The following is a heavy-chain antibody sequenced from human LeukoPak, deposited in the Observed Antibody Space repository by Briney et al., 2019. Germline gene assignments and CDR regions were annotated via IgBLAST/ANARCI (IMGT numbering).Heavy chain of an antibody. CDR3: AKRGNSWDLFDY. V-gene: IGHV3-33*06. J-gene: IGHJ4*02. D-gene: IGHD6-13*01. CDR1: GFMLNNYD. CDR2: IWYDESNK. Sequence: GGSLRLSCAASGFMLNNYDMHWVRQAPGRGLEWVAMIWYDESNKYYADSVKGRFTISRDNPKNTLFLQMNNLRVEDTAVYYCAKRGNSWDLFDYWGQGTLVTVSS.